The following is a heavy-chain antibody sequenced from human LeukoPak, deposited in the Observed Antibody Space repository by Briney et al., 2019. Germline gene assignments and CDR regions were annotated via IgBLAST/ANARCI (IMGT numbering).Heavy chain of an antibody. CDR3: ASFGTTYYYDSGGYSPYFDY. J-gene: IGHJ4*02. V-gene: IGHV5-51*01. Sequence: GESLKISCKGSGYSFTSYWIGWVRQMPGKGLEWMGIIYPGDSDTRYSPSFQGQVTISADKSISTAYLQWSSLKASDTAMYYCASFGTTYYYDSGGYSPYFDYWGQGTLVTVSS. CDR1: GYSFTSYW. D-gene: IGHD3-22*01. CDR2: IYPGDSDT.